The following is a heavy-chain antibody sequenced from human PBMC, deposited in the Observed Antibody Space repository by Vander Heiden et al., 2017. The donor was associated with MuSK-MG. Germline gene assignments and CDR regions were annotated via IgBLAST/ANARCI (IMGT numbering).Heavy chain of an antibody. CDR3: ARLKYQLPTYMDV. D-gene: IGHD2-2*01. V-gene: IGHV4-38-2*01. CDR1: GYSISSGYY. Sequence: QVQLQESGPGLVKPSETLSLTCAVSGYSISSGYYWGWIRQPPGKGLEWIGSIYHSGSTYYNPSLKSRVTIPVDTSKNQFSLKLSSVTAADTAVYYCARLKYQLPTYMDVWGKGTTVTVSS. CDR2: IYHSGST. J-gene: IGHJ6*03.